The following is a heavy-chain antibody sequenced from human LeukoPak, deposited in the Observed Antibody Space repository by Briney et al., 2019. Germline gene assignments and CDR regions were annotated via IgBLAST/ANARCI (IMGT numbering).Heavy chain of an antibody. Sequence: SETLSLTCTVSGDSISSYYWSWIRQPPGKGLEWIGYIYYSGSTNYNPSLKSRVTISVDTSKNQFSLKLSSVTAADTAVYYCARGSITMVGGTHYYYYGMDVWGQGTTVTVSS. J-gene: IGHJ6*02. CDR1: GDSISSYY. CDR2: IYYSGST. V-gene: IGHV4-59*01. CDR3: ARGSITMVGGTHYYYYGMDV. D-gene: IGHD3-10*02.